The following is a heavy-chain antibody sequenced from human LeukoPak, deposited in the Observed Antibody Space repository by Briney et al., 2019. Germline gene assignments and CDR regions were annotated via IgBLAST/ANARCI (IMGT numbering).Heavy chain of an antibody. V-gene: IGHV3-33*01. D-gene: IGHD5-18*01. CDR1: GFNFNDYG. J-gene: IGHJ4*02. CDR3: ARDGAYSYTY. CDR2: ILHDGNNK. Sequence: PGGSLRLSCAASGFNFNDYGMHWVRQAPGKGLEWVAIILHDGNNKYYADSVKGRFTISRDNSKHTLYLEMNSLRAEDTAVYYCARDGAYSYTYWGQGTLVIVSS.